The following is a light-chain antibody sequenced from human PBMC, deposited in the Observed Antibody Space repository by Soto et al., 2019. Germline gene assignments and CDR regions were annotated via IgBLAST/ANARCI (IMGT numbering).Light chain of an antibody. J-gene: IGLJ2*01. V-gene: IGLV1-40*01. Sequence: QAVVTQPPSMSGAPGQRVTISCTGSSSNIGAGYDVHWYQQLPGTAPKLLIYGNNNRPSGVPDRFSGSKSGTSASLAISGLQAEDEADYYCHSYDSSMSGSGVFGGGTQLTVL. CDR1: SSNIGAGYD. CDR2: GNN. CDR3: HSYDSSMSGSGV.